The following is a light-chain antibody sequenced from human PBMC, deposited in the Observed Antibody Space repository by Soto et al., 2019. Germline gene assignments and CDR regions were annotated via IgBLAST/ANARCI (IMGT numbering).Light chain of an antibody. CDR1: QSVSSN. J-gene: IGKJ2*02. CDR2: GAS. Sequence: EIVMTQSPATLSVFPGERATLSCRASQSVSSNLAWYQQRPGQAPRLLIYGASTRATGIPARFSGSGSGTEFTLTISSLQSEDCAVYYCQQYNNWPGTFGQGTKLEIK. CDR3: QQYNNWPGT. V-gene: IGKV3-15*01.